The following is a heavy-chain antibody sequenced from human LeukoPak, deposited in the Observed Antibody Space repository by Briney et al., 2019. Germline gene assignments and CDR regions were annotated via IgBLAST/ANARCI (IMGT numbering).Heavy chain of an antibody. J-gene: IGHJ3*02. V-gene: IGHV4-4*02. CDR1: GGSISSSNW. CDR3: ARDHDDSSGYFLGRARHAFDI. D-gene: IGHD3-22*01. CDR2: IYYSGTT. Sequence: PSETLSLTCAVSGGSISSSNWWSWIRQPPGKGLEWIGEIYYSGTTYYNPSLKSRVTISIDTSKNQFSLKLSSVTAADTAVYYCARDHDDSSGYFLGRARHAFDIWGQGTMVTVSS.